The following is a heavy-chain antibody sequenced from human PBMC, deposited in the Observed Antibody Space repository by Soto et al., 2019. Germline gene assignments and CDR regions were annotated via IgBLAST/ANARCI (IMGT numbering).Heavy chain of an antibody. J-gene: IGHJ4*02. CDR1: GFTFRSYT. CDR2: IRGFSPYT. D-gene: IGHD3-10*01. Sequence: PGGSLRLSCVASGFTFRSYTMNWVRQAPGKGLEWVSAIRGFSPYTFYADSVKGRFTISRDNAKNSLYLLMNSLSAEDTALYYCAKVHGSGTYYNFPDYWGQGTRVAVCS. CDR3: AKVHGSGTYYNFPDY. V-gene: IGHV3-21*04.